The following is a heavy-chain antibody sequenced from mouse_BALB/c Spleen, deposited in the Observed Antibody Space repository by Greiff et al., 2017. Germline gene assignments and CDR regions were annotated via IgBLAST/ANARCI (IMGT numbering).Heavy chain of an antibody. D-gene: IGHD2-2*01. J-gene: IGHJ2*01. CDR2: ILPGSGST. CDR3: ARQGGLRACFDY. CDR1: GYTFSSYW. V-gene: IGHV1-9*01. Sequence: QVQLKESGAELMKPGASVKISCKATGYTFSSYWIEWVKQRPGHGLEWIGEILPGSGSTNYNEKFKGKATFTADTSSNTAYMQLSSLTSEDSAVYYCARQGGLRACFDYWGQGTTLTVSS.